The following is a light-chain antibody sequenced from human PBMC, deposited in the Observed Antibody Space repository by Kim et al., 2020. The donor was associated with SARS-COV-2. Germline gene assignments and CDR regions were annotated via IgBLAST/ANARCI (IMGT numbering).Light chain of an antibody. CDR3: QNYKSAPLR. Sequence: DIQMTQSPSTLSGSIGDRVNITCRASQDITKDLAWYQNKPGRVPRLLIYAASSLVLGVPTRFSGSGSGTDFTLSISGLQPEDVAIYFCQNYKSAPLRFGGGTKLEI. CDR1: QDITKD. CDR2: AAS. J-gene: IGKJ4*01. V-gene: IGKV1-27*01.